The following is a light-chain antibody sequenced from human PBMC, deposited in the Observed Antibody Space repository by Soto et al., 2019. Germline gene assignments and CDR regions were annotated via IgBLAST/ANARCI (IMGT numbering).Light chain of an antibody. V-gene: IGKV1-39*01. CDR1: QSINIY. CDR2: GAS. Sequence: DIQMTQSPSSLSASVGDRVTITCRASQSINIYVNWFQQRPGKAPELLIYGASTLQSGVPSRFSGSGSGTHFTLTISSLQPEDFASYYCQHLNSYPITFGQGTRLEIK. J-gene: IGKJ5*01. CDR3: QHLNSYPIT.